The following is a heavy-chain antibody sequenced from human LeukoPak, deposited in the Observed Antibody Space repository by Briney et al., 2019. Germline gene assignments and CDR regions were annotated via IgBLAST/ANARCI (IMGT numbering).Heavy chain of an antibody. V-gene: IGHV1-69*10. CDR2: IIPILGIA. Sequence: SVKVSCKASGGTFSSYTISWVRQAPGQGLEWMGGIIPILGIANYAQKFQGRVTITADKSTSTAYMELSSLRSEDTAVYYCATVVVPAAIGYWGEGTLVTVSS. D-gene: IGHD2-2*01. CDR3: ATVVVPAAIGY. CDR1: GGTFSSYT. J-gene: IGHJ4*02.